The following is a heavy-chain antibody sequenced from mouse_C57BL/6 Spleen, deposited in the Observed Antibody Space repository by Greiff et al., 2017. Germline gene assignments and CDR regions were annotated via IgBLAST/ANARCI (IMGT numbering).Heavy chain of an antibody. CDR2: ISYDGSN. Sequence: ESGPGLVKPSQSLSLTCSVTGYSITSGYYWNWIRQFPGNKLEWMGYISYDGSNNYNPSLKNRISITRDTSKNQFFLKLNSVTTEDTATYYCARGNYGYFDVWGTGTTVTVSS. CDR3: ARGNYGYFDV. J-gene: IGHJ1*03. V-gene: IGHV3-6*01. CDR1: GYSITSGYY.